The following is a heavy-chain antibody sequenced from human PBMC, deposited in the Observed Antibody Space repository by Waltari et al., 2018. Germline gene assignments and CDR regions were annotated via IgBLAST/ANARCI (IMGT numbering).Heavy chain of an antibody. V-gene: IGHV4-34*01. J-gene: IGHJ6*02. CDR2: INHSGST. CDR3: ARRPYCSGGSCYSDYYYYGMDV. D-gene: IGHD2-15*01. Sequence: QVQLQQWGAGLLKPSETLSLTCAVYGGSFSGYYWSWIRQPPGKGLEWIGEINHSGSTNYNPSLKSRVTISVDTSKNQCSLKLSSVTAADTAVYYCARRPYCSGGSCYSDYYYYGMDVWGQGTTVTVSS. CDR1: GGSFSGYY.